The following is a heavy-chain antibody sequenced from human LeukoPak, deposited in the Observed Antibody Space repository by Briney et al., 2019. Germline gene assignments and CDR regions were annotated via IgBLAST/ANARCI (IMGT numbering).Heavy chain of an antibody. D-gene: IGHD6-19*01. J-gene: IGHJ4*02. CDR1: GDTFNNYG. Sequence: SVKVSCKASGDTFNNYGISWVRQAPGQGLEWMGRIIPILGIANYAQKFQGRVTITADKSTSTAYMELSSLRSEDTAVYYCAREIAVAGSYYFDYWGQGTLVTVSS. CDR2: IIPILGIA. V-gene: IGHV1-69*04. CDR3: AREIAVAGSYYFDY.